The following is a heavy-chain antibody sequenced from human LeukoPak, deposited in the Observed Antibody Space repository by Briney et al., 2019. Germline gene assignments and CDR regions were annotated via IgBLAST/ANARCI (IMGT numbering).Heavy chain of an antibody. D-gene: IGHD6-19*01. V-gene: IGHV3-23*01. CDR2: ISGSGGST. Sequence: PGGSLRLSCAASGFTFSSYGMSWVRQAPGKGLEWVSVISGSGGSTYYADSVKGRFTISRDNSKNTLYLQMNSLRAEDTAVYYCAKSHWLALVSYYFDYWGQGTLVTVSS. CDR1: GFTFSSYG. J-gene: IGHJ4*02. CDR3: AKSHWLALVSYYFDY.